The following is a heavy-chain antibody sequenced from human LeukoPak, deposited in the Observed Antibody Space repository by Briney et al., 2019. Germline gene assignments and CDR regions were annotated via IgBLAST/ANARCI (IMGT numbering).Heavy chain of an antibody. CDR1: GSTFSTYS. V-gene: IGHV3-21*01. CDR3: ARHVVGVGFDY. J-gene: IGHJ4*02. D-gene: IGHD3-22*01. Sequence: GGSLRLSCAASGSTFSTYSMNWVRQAPGKGLEWVSSITSSSSYIYYADSVKGRFTISRDNAKNSLYLQMNSLRAEDTAVYYCARHVVGVGFDYWGQGTLVTVSS. CDR2: ITSSSSYI.